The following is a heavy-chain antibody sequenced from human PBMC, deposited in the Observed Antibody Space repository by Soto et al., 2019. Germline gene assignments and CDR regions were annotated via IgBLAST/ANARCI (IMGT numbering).Heavy chain of an antibody. Sequence: ASVKVSCKASGGTFSSYAISWVRQAPGQGLEWMGGIIPIFGTANYAQKFQGRVTITADESTSTAYMELSSLRSEDTAVYYCARVSRVTTTYYYYYGMDVWGQGTTVTVSS. CDR1: GGTFSSYA. CDR3: ARVSRVTTTYYYYYGMDV. CDR2: IIPIFGTA. D-gene: IGHD4-17*01. V-gene: IGHV1-69*13. J-gene: IGHJ6*02.